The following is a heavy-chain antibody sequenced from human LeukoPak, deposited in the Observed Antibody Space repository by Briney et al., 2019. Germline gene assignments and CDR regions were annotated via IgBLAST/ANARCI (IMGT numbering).Heavy chain of an antibody. CDR1: GFTFSNAW. V-gene: IGHV3-15*01. CDR3: TTAAYDYVWGSPYFDY. Sequence: GGSLRLSCAASGFTFSNAWMSWVRQAPGKGLEWVGRIKSKTDGGTTDYAAPVKGRLTISRDDSKNTLYLQMNSLKTEDTAVYYCTTAAYDYVWGSPYFDYWGQGTLVTVSS. D-gene: IGHD3-16*01. CDR2: IKSKTDGGTT. J-gene: IGHJ4*02.